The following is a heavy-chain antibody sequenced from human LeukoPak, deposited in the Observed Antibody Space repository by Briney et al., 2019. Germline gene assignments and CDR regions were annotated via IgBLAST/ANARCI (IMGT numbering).Heavy chain of an antibody. D-gene: IGHD2-2*01. Sequence: SETLSLTCTVSGGSISSSSYYWGWIRQPPGKGLEWIGSIYYSGSTYYNPSLKSRVTISVDTSKNQFSLKLSSVTAADTAVYYCARGGVVPAASNWFDPWGQGTLVTVSS. CDR1: GGSISSSSYY. CDR2: IYYSGST. V-gene: IGHV4-39*07. CDR3: ARGGVVPAASNWFDP. J-gene: IGHJ5*02.